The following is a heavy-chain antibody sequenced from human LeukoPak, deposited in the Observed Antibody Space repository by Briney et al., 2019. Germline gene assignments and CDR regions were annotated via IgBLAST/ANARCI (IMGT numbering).Heavy chain of an antibody. J-gene: IGHJ4*02. CDR2: ISYDETNK. Sequence: PGGSLRLSCAASGFTFTNYAMHWVRQAPGKGLEWVAVISYDETNKYYEDSVKGRFTISRDNAKNSLYLQMNSLRVADTAVYYCARKSSSLGYYFDYWGQGTLVTVSS. CDR3: ARKSSSLGYYFDY. D-gene: IGHD6-6*01. CDR1: GFTFTNYA. V-gene: IGHV3-30*04.